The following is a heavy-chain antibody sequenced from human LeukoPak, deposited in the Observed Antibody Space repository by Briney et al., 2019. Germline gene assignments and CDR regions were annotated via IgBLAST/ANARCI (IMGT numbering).Heavy chain of an antibody. Sequence: SETLSLTCSVSDVSISSHYWSWLRQPPGKGLEWIAYMRDTVNTKDNPSFKSRLTLSADMSKNQFPLRLGSVTAADSAVYYCATIKRGNIYGYSDFWGQGILVTVSS. J-gene: IGHJ4*02. CDR1: DVSISSHY. D-gene: IGHD5-18*01. V-gene: IGHV4-59*11. CDR3: ATIKRGNIYGYSDF. CDR2: MRDTVNT.